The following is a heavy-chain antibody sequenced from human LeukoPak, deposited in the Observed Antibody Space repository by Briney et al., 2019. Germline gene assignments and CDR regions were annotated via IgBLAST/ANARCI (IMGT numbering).Heavy chain of an antibody. V-gene: IGHV6-1*01. CDR1: GDSLSSNSVA. D-gene: IGHD3-16*01. J-gene: IGHJ3*02. CDR2: TYYRSKWYN. Sequence: SQTLSLTCAISGDSLSSNSVAWNWIRQSPSRGLEWLGRTYYRSKWYNDYAVSVKSRITINPDTSKNQCSLQMNSVTPEDTAVYYCARESLGGKFSIWGQGTMVTVSS. CDR3: ARESLGGKFSI.